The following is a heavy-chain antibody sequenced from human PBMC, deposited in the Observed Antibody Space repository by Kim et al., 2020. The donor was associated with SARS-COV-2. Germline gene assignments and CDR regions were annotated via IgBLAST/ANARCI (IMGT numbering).Heavy chain of an antibody. CDR2: INHSGST. Sequence: SETLSLTCAVYGGSFSGYYWSWIRQPPGKGLEWIGEINHSGSTNYNPSLKSRVTISVDTSKNQFSLKLSSVTAADTAVYYCARPRGSSWYLDYWGQGTLVTVSS. V-gene: IGHV4-34*01. CDR1: GGSFSGYY. CDR3: ARPRGSSWYLDY. D-gene: IGHD6-13*01. J-gene: IGHJ4*02.